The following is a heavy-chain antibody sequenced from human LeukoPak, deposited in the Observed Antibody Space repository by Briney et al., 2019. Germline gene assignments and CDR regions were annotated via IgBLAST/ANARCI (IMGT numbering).Heavy chain of an antibody. CDR2: IYYSGST. CDR1: GGSISSSSYY. CDR3: ARATRRDYGDYGDY. D-gene: IGHD4-17*01. Sequence: SETLSLTCTVSGGSISSSSYYWGWIRQPPGKGLEWIGSIYYSGSTYYNPSLKSRVTISVDTSMNQFSLKLSSVTAADTAVYYCARATRRDYGDYGDYWGQGTLVTVSS. V-gene: IGHV4-39*01. J-gene: IGHJ4*02.